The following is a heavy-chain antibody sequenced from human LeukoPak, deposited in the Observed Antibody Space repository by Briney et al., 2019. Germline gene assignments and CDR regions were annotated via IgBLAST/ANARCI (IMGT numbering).Heavy chain of an antibody. CDR3: AKVYSSSWSNWFDP. D-gene: IGHD6-13*01. V-gene: IGHV3-9*01. Sequence: GGSLRLSCAASGFTFDDYAMHWVRQAPGKGLEWVSGISWNSGSIGYADSVKGRFTISRDNSKNTLYLQMNSLRAEDTAVYYCAKVYSSSWSNWFDPWGQGTLVTVSS. J-gene: IGHJ5*02. CDR2: ISWNSGSI. CDR1: GFTFDDYA.